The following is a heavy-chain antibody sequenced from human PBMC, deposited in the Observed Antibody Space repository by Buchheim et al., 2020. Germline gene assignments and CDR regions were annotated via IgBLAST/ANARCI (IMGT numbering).Heavy chain of an antibody. CDR3: AREEFLGSSGWSGFDY. V-gene: IGHV3-33*01. D-gene: IGHD6-19*01. Sequence: QVQLVESGGGVVQPGRSLRLSCAASGFNFSNYAMHWVRQAPGKGLEWVAVIWYDGTNRYYADSVKGRFTISRDNAKNSLYLQMNSLRAEDTAVYYCAREEFLGSSGWSGFDYWGQGTL. CDR2: IWYDGTNR. CDR1: GFNFSNYA. J-gene: IGHJ4*02.